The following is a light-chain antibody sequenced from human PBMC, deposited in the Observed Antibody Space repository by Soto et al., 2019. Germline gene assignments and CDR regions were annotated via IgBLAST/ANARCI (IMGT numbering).Light chain of an antibody. CDR3: QQYGRSPVT. CDR2: GAS. CDR1: QSVSSSY. J-gene: IGKJ5*01. Sequence: EIVLTQSPGTLSLSPGERATLSCRASQSVSSSYLAWYQQKPGQAPRLLIYGASSRATGIPDRFSGSGSGTDFTLTISSLEPEDFAVYSCQQYGRSPVTFGQGTRLEIK. V-gene: IGKV3-20*01.